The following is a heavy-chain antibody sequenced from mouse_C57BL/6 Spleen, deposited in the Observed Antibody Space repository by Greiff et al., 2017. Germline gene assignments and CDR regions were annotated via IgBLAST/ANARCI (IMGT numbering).Heavy chain of an antibody. CDR1: GYTFTSYW. J-gene: IGHJ1*03. CDR3: AIPFSCGYFDD. Sequence: QVQLQQPGAELVKPGASVKVSCKASGYTFTSYWMHWVKQRPGQGLEWIGRIHPSDSGTNYNQQFKGKATLTVDTSSSTAYMQLRSLTSAASSVYACAIPFSCGYFDDWGTGTTVTVSS. CDR2: IHPSDSGT. V-gene: IGHV1-74*01.